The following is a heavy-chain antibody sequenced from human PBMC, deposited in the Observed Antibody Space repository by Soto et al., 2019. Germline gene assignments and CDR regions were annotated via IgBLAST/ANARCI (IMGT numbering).Heavy chain of an antibody. CDR3: ARTSYDILTGRLDAFDI. D-gene: IGHD3-9*01. CDR1: VGSINNGGYS. Sequence: PWETLSLTCTVSVGSINNGGYSCSWLRQPPGKGLEWIGYISHGGNTYYNPSLRSRVIMSIDKSKNHFSLGMKSVTAADTATYYCARTSYDILTGRLDAFDIWGQGTMVSVSS. CDR2: ISHGGNT. J-gene: IGHJ3*02. V-gene: IGHV4-30-2*01.